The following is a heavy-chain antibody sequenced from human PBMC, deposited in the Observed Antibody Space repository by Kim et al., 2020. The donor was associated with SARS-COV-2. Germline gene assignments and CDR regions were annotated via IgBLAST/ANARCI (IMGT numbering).Heavy chain of an antibody. Sequence: SETLSLTCTVSGGSISSYYWSWIRQPPGKGLEWIGYIYYSGSTNYNPSLKSRVTISVDTSKNQFSLKLSSVTAADTAVYYFARRALGYCSGGSCHDSIDP. CDR1: GGSISSYY. D-gene: IGHD2-15*01. CDR2: IYYSGST. V-gene: IGHV4-59*08. CDR3: ARRALGYCSGGSCHDSIDP. J-gene: IGHJ5*02.